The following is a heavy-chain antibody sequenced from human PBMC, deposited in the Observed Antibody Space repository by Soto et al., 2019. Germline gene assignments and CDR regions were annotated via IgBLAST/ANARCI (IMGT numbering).Heavy chain of an antibody. Sequence: GGSLRLSCPASGFTFSSYTMNWVRQAPGKGLEWVSSISSSSSYIYYADSVKGRFTISRDNAKNSLYLQMNSLRAEDTAVYYCARDGDYYYMDVWGKGTTVTVSS. V-gene: IGHV3-21*01. CDR3: ARDGDYYYMDV. D-gene: IGHD2-15*01. CDR1: GFTFSSYT. CDR2: ISSSSSYI. J-gene: IGHJ6*03.